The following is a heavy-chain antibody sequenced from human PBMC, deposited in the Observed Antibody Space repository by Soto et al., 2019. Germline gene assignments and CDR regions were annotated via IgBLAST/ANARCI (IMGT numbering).Heavy chain of an antibody. Sequence: QVQLVESGGGVVQPGRSLRLSCAASGFIFGNYAMHWVRQAPGKGLEWVALISSDGSNKYYADSVKGRITISRDNSKNTLSLQLNSLRSEDTAVYYCAKDRPPGPLDYWGQGTLVTVSS. CDR3: AKDRPPGPLDY. CDR2: ISSDGSNK. V-gene: IGHV3-30*18. CDR1: GFIFGNYA. J-gene: IGHJ4*02.